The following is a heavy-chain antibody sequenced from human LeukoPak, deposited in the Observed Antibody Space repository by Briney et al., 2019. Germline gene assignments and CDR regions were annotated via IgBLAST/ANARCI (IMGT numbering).Heavy chain of an antibody. CDR3: ARGGWKPYYYDSSGYTAYYYYYMDV. CDR1: GGSFSGYY. V-gene: IGHV4-34*01. J-gene: IGHJ6*03. D-gene: IGHD3-22*01. Sequence: PSETLSLTCAVYGGSFSGYYWSWIRQPPGKGLEWIGEINHSGSTNYNPFLKSRVTISVDTSKNQFSLKLSSVTAADTAVYYCARGGWKPYYYDSSGYTAYYYYYMDVWGKGTTVTVSS. CDR2: INHSGST.